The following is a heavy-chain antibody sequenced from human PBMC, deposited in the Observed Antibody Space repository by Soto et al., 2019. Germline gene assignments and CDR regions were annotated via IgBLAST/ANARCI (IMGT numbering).Heavy chain of an antibody. J-gene: IGHJ4*02. D-gene: IGHD3-22*01. CDR2: IIPILGIA. CDR3: ARNYSDSSGYYLYYFDY. Sequence: QVQLVQSGAEVKKPGSSVKVSCKASGGTFSSYTISWVRQAPGQGLEWMGRIIPILGIANYAQKFQGRVTITADKSTSTAYMELSSLRSEDTAVYYCARNYSDSSGYYLYYFDYWGQGTLVTVSS. V-gene: IGHV1-69*02. CDR1: GGTFSSYT.